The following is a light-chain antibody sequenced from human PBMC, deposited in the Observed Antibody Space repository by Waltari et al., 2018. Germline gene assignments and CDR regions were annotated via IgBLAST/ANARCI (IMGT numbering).Light chain of an antibody. CDR2: DVN. V-gene: IGLV2-14*03. Sequence: QSALSQPASASGSPGQSITISCTGASSDVGGPDYTSWYQQHPDKAPKLIIRDVNNRPSGVSNRFSGSKSGNTASLTISGLQAEDEADYYCSSYSTSSSLILFGEGTKVTVL. CDR1: SSDVGGPDY. CDR3: SSYSTSSSLIL. J-gene: IGLJ2*01.